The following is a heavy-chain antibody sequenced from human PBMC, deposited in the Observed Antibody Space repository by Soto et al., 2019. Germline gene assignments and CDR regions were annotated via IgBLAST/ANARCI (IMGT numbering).Heavy chain of an antibody. CDR3: AASPNADFFDY. CDR2: ISYSGKS. CDR1: GGSISSGAYY. J-gene: IGHJ4*02. V-gene: IGHV4-31*03. Sequence: QVQLQESGPGLVTPSQSLSLTCTVSGGSISSGAYYWRWIRQHPGRGLEWIEHISYSGKSDYNPSLESRVAISLDTPRNQFSLKLSSVTAADTAVYYCAASPNADFFDYWGPGALVTVSA.